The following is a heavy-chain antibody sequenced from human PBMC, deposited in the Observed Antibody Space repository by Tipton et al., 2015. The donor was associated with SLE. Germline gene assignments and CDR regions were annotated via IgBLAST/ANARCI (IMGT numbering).Heavy chain of an antibody. CDR2: NSSYNGNK. D-gene: IGHD2-21*02. CDR1: GYSFTGYG. J-gene: IGHJ4*02. V-gene: IGHV1-18*01. CDR3: ARAVGHYYCRDSIDCYVYYLDY. Sequence: QLVQSGAEVKKPGASVKVSCQASGYSFTGYGLSWVRQAPGQGLEWMGWNSSYNGNKKYAQKFQGRVTMTTDTSTSTAFMELRSLRSDDTAVYFCARAVGHYYCRDSIDCYVYYLDYWGQGTLVTVSS.